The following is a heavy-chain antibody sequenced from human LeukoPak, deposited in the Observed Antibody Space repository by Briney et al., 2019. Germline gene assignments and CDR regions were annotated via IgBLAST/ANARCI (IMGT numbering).Heavy chain of an antibody. J-gene: IGHJ4*02. CDR1: GYTFTVYY. CDR3: TRAPSGTYSFDY. D-gene: IGHD1-26*01. CDR2: INPNTGRT. Sequence: ASVKVSCTGSGYTFTVYYMHWVRQAPGQGREWMGCINPNTGRTNYAQKFQRTVTMTRHTSINTAYMELSRLRSDDTAVYYCTRAPSGTYSFDYWGQGALVTVS. V-gene: IGHV1-2*02.